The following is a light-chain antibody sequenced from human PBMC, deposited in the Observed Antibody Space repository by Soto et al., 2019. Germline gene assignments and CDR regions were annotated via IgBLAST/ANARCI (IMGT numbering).Light chain of an antibody. CDR2: DAS. CDR1: QSVSSY. Sequence: EIALTQSPATLSLTAGERATLSCRASQSVSSYLAWYQQKPGQAPRLLIYDASNRATGIPARFSGSGSGTDFTLTISSLEPEDFAVYYCQQRSNWPPWLTFGGGTKVDI. J-gene: IGKJ4*01. CDR3: QQRSNWPPWLT. V-gene: IGKV3-11*01.